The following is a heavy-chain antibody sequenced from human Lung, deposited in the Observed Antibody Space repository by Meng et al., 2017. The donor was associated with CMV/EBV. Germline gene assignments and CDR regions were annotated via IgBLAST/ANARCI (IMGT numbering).Heavy chain of an antibody. V-gene: IGHV1-8*01. CDR1: GYTFSNYD. J-gene: IGHJ6*02. CDR2: MNPNRGNT. CDR3: ARGQVQCSTINCHDYRFSGMDV. Sequence: ASXXVSXKASGYTFSNYDIIWVRQASGQGLEWVGWMNPNRGNTAYAQKFQGRVTMTRDNSTSIAYMELSSLRSGDTAVYYCARGQVQCSTINCHDYRFSGMDVWGQGTXVTVSS. D-gene: IGHD2/OR15-2a*01.